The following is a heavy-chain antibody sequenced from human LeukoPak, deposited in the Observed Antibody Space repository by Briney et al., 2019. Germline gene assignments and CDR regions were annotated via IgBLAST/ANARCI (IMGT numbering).Heavy chain of an antibody. J-gene: IGHJ4*02. Sequence: TGRSLRLSCAASGFSFSTYTMNWARQAPGKGLEWLSYITSSSSTIYYADSVEGRFTVSRDNAKNSLYLQMNSLRDEDTAVYYCVRNEWGDYWGQGTAVTVSS. D-gene: IGHD1-26*01. CDR1: GFSFSTYT. CDR3: VRNEWGDY. V-gene: IGHV3-48*02. CDR2: ITSSSSTI.